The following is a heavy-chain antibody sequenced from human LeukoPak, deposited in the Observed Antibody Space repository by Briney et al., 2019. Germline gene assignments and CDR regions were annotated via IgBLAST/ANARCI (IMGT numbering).Heavy chain of an antibody. Sequence: GGSLRLSCAPSGFTFSDYNMNWVRQAPGEGLEWVSYISSGSVTIYYADSVKGRFTISRDNAKNSLYLQMNSLRAEDTAVYYCARDRVNWNDGVDYWGQGTLVTVSS. CDR1: GFTFSDYN. J-gene: IGHJ4*02. V-gene: IGHV3-48*01. CDR3: ARDRVNWNDGVDY. D-gene: IGHD1-20*01. CDR2: ISSGSVTI.